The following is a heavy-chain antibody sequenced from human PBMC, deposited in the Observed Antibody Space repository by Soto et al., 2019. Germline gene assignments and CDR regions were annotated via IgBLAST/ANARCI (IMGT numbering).Heavy chain of an antibody. CDR2: INHSGST. V-gene: IGHV4-34*01. CDR1: GGSFSGYY. J-gene: IGHJ4*02. CDR3: ARGRRMELTPVHFDY. D-gene: IGHD4-17*01. Sequence: XETLSLTCAVYGGSFSGYYWSWIRQPPGKGLEWIGEINHSGSTNYNPSLKSRVTISVDTSKNQFSLKLSSVTAADTAVYYCARGRRMELTPVHFDYWGQGTLVTVSS.